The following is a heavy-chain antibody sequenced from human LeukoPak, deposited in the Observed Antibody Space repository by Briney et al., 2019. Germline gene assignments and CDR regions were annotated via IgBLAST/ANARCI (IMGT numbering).Heavy chain of an antibody. CDR1: GYTFTDYY. CDR2: INPDSGRA. CDR3: ARDGMNYYGSSGSWYFDL. J-gene: IGHJ2*01. V-gene: IGHV1-2*02. D-gene: IGHD3-22*01. Sequence: ASLKVSCKASGYTFTDYYMHWVRQAPGQGLEWMGWINPDSGRASYAQNFQDRVTMTRDTSISTAFLDLTRLRSDDTAVYYCARDGMNYYGSSGSWYFDLWGRGTLLTVSS.